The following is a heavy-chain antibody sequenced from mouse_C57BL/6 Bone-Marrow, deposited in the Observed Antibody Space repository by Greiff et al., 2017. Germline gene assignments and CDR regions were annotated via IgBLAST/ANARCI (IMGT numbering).Heavy chain of an antibody. Sequence: VKLMESGPELVKPGASVKISCKASGYAFSSSWMNWVKQRPGKGLEWIGRIYPGGGDTNYNGKFKGKATLTADKSSSTAYMQLSSLTSEDSAVYFCARGGWLLSWFAYWGQGTLVTVSA. V-gene: IGHV1-82*01. CDR2: IYPGGGDT. J-gene: IGHJ3*01. CDR1: GYAFSSSW. CDR3: ARGGWLLSWFAY. D-gene: IGHD2-3*01.